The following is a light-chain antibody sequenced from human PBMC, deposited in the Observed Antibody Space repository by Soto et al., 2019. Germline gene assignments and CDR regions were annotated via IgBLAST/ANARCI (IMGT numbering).Light chain of an antibody. CDR1: SGDVGGYNY. J-gene: IGLJ1*01. CDR2: EVS. CDR3: SSYTSISTYV. V-gene: IGLV2-14*01. Sequence: QPVLTQPASVSGSPGQSITISCTGTSGDVGGYNYVSWYQQHPGKAPKLMIYEVSNRPSGLSNRFSGSKSGNTASLTISGLQAEDEADYYCSSYTSISTYVFGTGTKVTVL.